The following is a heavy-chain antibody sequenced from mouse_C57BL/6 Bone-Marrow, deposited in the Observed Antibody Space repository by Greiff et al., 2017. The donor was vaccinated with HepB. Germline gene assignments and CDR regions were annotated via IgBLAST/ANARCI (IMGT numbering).Heavy chain of an antibody. D-gene: IGHD1-1*01. Sequence: QVQLQQPGAELVKPGASVKLSCKASGYTFTSYWMQWVKQRPGQGLEWIGEIDPSDSYTNYNQKFKGKATLTVDTSSSTAYMQLSSLTSEDSAVYYCARHYYGPAWFAYWGQGTLVTVSA. CDR2: IDPSDSYT. CDR3: ARHYYGPAWFAY. V-gene: IGHV1-50*01. J-gene: IGHJ3*01. CDR1: GYTFTSYW.